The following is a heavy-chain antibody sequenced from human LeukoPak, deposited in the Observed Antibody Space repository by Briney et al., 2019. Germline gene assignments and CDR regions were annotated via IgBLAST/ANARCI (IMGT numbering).Heavy chain of an antibody. CDR3: ARGGYSRGYFDY. D-gene: IGHD5-18*01. CDR2: ISWNSGSI. Sequence: PGRSLRLSCAASGFNFDDYAMHWVRQAPGKGLEWVSGISWNSGSIGYADSVKGRFTISRDNAKTSLYLQMNSLRVEDTAVYYCARGGYSRGYFDYWGQGTLVTVS. CDR1: GFNFDDYA. V-gene: IGHV3-9*01. J-gene: IGHJ4*02.